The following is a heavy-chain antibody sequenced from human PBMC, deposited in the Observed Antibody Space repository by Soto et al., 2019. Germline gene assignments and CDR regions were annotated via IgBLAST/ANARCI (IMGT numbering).Heavy chain of an antibody. CDR1: GFTFSSYG. CDR2: ISYDGSNK. D-gene: IGHD3-22*01. V-gene: IGHV3-30*18. Sequence: SLRFSCAASGFTFSSYGMHWVRQAPGKGLEWVAVISYDGSNKYYADSVKGRFTISRDNSKNTLYLQMNSLRAEDTAVYYCAKGRPMSSGYDYWGQGTLVTVSS. CDR3: AKGRPMSSGYDY. J-gene: IGHJ4*02.